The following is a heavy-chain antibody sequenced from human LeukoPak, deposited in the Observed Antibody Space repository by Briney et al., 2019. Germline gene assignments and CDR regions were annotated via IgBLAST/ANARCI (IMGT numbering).Heavy chain of an antibody. D-gene: IGHD6-13*01. Sequence: PSETLSLTWTVAGGSISRYYWSWMRQPPGKRLEWIGFVHYIGSTAYHPSLKSRVTISLDRPTRQFPLKMRSVPAADTAVYYCTSRYSDDYHSDWFDPWGQGILVPVSS. J-gene: IGHJ5*02. CDR3: TSRYSDDYHSDWFDP. CDR2: VHYIGST. V-gene: IGHV4-59*01. CDR1: GGSISRYY.